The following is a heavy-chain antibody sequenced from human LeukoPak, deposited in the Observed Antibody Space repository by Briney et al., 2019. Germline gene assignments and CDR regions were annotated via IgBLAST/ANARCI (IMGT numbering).Heavy chain of an antibody. CDR2: VSGSSSPI. J-gene: IGHJ4*02. Sequence: GGSLRLSCAASGFTFSDYYMSWIRQAPGKGLECVSYVSGSSSPIYYADSVKGRFTISRDNAKNSLYLQMNSLRAEDTAVYYCARVEKQQLTLGYFDYWGQGTLVTVSS. CDR1: GFTFSDYY. CDR3: ARVEKQQLTLGYFDY. D-gene: IGHD6-13*01. V-gene: IGHV3-11*01.